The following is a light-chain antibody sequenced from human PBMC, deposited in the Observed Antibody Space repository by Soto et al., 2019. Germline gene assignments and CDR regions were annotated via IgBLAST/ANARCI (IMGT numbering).Light chain of an antibody. V-gene: IGKV3-11*01. J-gene: IGKJ3*01. CDR1: ESISIY. CDR2: KGS. Sequence: DIVLTQSPAFLSLSPGDRATLSCRATESISIYLAWFQQKPGQAPRLLIYKGSKRAPGVPARFSGSGSETDFTLTIDSLEPEDFGVYYCRHRNNWPTCGPGTKVDIK. CDR3: RHRNNWPT.